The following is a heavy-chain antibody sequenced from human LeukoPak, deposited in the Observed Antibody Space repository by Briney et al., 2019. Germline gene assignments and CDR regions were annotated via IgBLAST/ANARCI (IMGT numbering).Heavy chain of an antibody. Sequence: GGSLRLSCAASGFTFSSYGMHWVRHGPGKGLEWVAFIRYDESDKYYGDSVKGRFTIARDNSKHTVSLEMHRLSAEDTAVYYCARGFRSHFDYWGQGALVTVSS. J-gene: IGHJ4*02. CDR1: GFTFSSYG. V-gene: IGHV3-30*02. CDR2: IRYDESDK. CDR3: ARGFRSHFDY. D-gene: IGHD3-10*01.